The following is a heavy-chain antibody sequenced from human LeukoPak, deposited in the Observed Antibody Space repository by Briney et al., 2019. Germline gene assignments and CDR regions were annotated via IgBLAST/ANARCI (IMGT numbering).Heavy chain of an antibody. J-gene: IGHJ4*02. CDR2: ISYDGSNK. Sequence: GGSLSLPCAASGFTFSSYAMHWVRQVPGKGLEWVAVISYDGSNKYYADSVKGRFTISRDNSKNTLYLQMNSLRAEDTAVYYCAREGEGGFEENYYDSSGYFDYWGQGTLVTVSS. CDR1: GFTFSSYA. CDR3: AREGEGGFEENYYDSSGYFDY. V-gene: IGHV3-30-3*01. D-gene: IGHD3-22*01.